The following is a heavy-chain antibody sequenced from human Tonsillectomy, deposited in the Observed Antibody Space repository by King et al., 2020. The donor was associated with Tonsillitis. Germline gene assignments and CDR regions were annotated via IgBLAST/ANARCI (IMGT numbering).Heavy chain of an antibody. D-gene: IGHD1-1*01. V-gene: IGHV3-21*01. CDR1: GFTFSNYS. CDR3: ARDGTERSGNWFDP. Sequence: VQLVESGGGLVKPGGSLRLSCAASGFTFSNYSMNWVRQAPGKGLEWVSSISSSRSYIYYADSVKGRFTISRDNDKNSLYLQMNSLRAEDTAVYYCARDGTERSGNWFDPWGQGTLVTVSS. CDR2: ISSSRSYI. J-gene: IGHJ5*02.